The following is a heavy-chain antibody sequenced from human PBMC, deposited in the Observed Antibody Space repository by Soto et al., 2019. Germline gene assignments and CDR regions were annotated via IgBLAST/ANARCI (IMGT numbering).Heavy chain of an antibody. CDR3: AREGHNWNGNAFDI. V-gene: IGHV4-59*01. J-gene: IGHJ3*02. CDR1: GGSISSYY. D-gene: IGHD1-20*01. CDR2: IYYSGST. Sequence: PSETLSLTCTVSGGSISSYYWSWIRQPPGKGLGWIGYIYYSGSTNYNPSLKSRVTISVDTSKNQFSLKLSSVTAADTAVYYCAREGHNWNGNAFDIRGQGTTVTVSS.